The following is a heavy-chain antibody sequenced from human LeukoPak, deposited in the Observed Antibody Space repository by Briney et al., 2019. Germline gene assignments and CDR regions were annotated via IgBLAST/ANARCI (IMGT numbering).Heavy chain of an antibody. V-gene: IGHV3-21*01. D-gene: IGHD5-12*01. CDR3: ARGAATRKSGFYYYYMDV. Sequence: PGGSLRLSCAASGFTFSSHNVNWVRQAPGKGLEWVSSITTGNSFLYFADSVKGRFTISRDHANNSLYLQMNSLRADDTAVYYCARGAATRKSGFYYYYMDVWGKGTTVTVSS. CDR2: ITTGNSFL. J-gene: IGHJ6*03. CDR1: GFTFSSHN.